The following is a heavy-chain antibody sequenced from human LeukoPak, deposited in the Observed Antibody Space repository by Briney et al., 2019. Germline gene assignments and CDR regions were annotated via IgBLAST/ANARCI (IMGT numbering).Heavy chain of an antibody. CDR3: TTNPGEITIFGVVIPVGTRDY. CDR1: GFTFSNAW. CDR2: IKSKTDGGTT. J-gene: IGHJ4*02. V-gene: IGHV3-15*07. Sequence: PGGSLRLSCAGSGFTFSNAWMNWVRQAPGKGLEWVGRIKSKTDGGTTDYAAPVKGRFTISRDDSKNTLYLQMNSLKTEDTAVYYCTTNPGEITIFGVVIPVGTRDYWGQGTLVTVSS. D-gene: IGHD3-3*01.